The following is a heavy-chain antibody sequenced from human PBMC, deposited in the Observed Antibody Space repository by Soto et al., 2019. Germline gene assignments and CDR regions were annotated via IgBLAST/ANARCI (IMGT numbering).Heavy chain of an antibody. CDR2: ISAYNGNT. CDR3: AKSSSWYPQHYYYYGMDV. V-gene: IGHV1-18*01. CDR1: GYTFTSYG. J-gene: IGHJ6*02. Sequence: VKVSCKASGYTFTSYGISWVRQAPGQGLEWMGWISAYNGNTNYAQKPQGRVTMTTDTSTSTAYMELRSLRSDDTAVYYCAKSSSWYPQHYYYYGMDVWGQGTTVTVSS. D-gene: IGHD6-13*01.